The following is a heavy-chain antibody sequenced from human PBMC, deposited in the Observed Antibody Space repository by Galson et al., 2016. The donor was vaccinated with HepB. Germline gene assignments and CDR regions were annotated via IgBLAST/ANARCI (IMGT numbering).Heavy chain of an antibody. CDR1: GFTFSSYA. V-gene: IGHV3-30-3*01. D-gene: IGHD6-19*01. J-gene: IGHJ4*02. CDR3: ATAYSSGWYFAY. Sequence: SLRLSCAASGFTFSSYAMHWGRKAPGKGLEWVAVISFDGRNKYYADSVKGRFTISRDNAKNSLYLQMNSLRDEDTAVYYCATAYSSGWYFAYWGQGTLVTVSS. CDR2: ISFDGRNK.